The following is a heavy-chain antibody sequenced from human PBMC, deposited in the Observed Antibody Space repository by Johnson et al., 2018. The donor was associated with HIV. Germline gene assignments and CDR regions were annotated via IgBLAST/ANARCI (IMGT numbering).Heavy chain of an antibody. V-gene: IGHV3-15*01. CDR1: GFIFSNAW. Sequence: MQLVESGGGLVQPGGSLRLSCAASGFIFSNAWMHWVRQAPGKGLEWVGRIKSKTHGETTDYAAPVKGRFSISRDDSKNTLYLQMNSLKTEDTAVYYCTRLGTEWELSSGSDTFDIWGQGTMVTVSS. D-gene: IGHD3-16*02. CDR3: TRLGTEWELSSGSDTFDI. CDR2: IKSKTHGETT. J-gene: IGHJ3*02.